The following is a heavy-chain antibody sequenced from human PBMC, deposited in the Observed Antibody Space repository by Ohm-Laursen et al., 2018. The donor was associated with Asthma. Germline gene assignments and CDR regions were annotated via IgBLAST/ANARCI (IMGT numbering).Heavy chain of an antibody. D-gene: IGHD2-2*01. Sequence: TLSLTCSVSGGSISSAGHYWSWIRQHPGKGLEWIGYIYYSGSTYYNPSLKSRVTISVDTSKNRFSLKLSSVTAADTAVYYCARDIVVVPAAPGIFDPWGQGTLVTVSS. CDR2: IYYSGST. V-gene: IGHV4-31*03. J-gene: IGHJ5*02. CDR1: GGSISSAGHY. CDR3: ARDIVVVPAAPGIFDP.